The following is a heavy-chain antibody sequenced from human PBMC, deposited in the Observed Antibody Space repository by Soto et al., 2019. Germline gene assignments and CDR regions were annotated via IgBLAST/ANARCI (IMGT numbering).Heavy chain of an antibody. D-gene: IGHD6-25*01. Sequence: GGSLRLSCAASGFSFSIYARSWVRQAPGKGLEWVSSISGSGDSAYYADSVKGRFTISRDNSKNTVYLQINSLRPEDTALYYCAKERSDHRIAAAAIDYWGQGAQVTVSS. J-gene: IGHJ4*02. V-gene: IGHV3-23*01. CDR2: ISGSGDSA. CDR1: GFSFSIYA. CDR3: AKERSDHRIAAAAIDY.